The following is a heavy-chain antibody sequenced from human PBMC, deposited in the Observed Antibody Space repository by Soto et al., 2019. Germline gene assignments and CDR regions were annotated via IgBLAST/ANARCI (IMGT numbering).Heavy chain of an antibody. D-gene: IGHD5-18*01. CDR2: IYYSGRT. Sequence: SETLSLTCTVTGDSINSRSDYWGWIRQPPGKGLEWIGSIYYSGRTYNNPSLRSRVSMSIDTSKDQFSLKLSSVTAADTAVYYCARVPVDTGFFYYGMDVWGQGTTVTVSS. V-gene: IGHV4-39*07. CDR1: GDSINSRSDY. CDR3: ARVPVDTGFFYYGMDV. J-gene: IGHJ6*02.